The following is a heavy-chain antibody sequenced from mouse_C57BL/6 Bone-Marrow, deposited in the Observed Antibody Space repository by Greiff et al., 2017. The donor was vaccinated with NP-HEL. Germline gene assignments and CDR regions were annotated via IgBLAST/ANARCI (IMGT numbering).Heavy chain of an antibody. V-gene: IGHV10-1*01. CDR1: GFRFNTYA. CDR2: LSSTRNNYAT. Sequence: VHLVESGGGLVQPKGSLKLSCAASGFRFNTYAMHWVRQAPGQGLEWVARLSSTRNNYATYYAVSVKDRFTISRDASDSMLYLQMNNLKTEDTAMYYCVGNWFAYWGQGTLVTVSA. J-gene: IGHJ3*01. CDR3: VGNWFAY.